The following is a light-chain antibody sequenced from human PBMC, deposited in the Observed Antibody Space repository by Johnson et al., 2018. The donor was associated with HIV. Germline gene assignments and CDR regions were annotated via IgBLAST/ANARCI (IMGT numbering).Light chain of an antibody. V-gene: IGLV1-51*01. CDR3: GTWDSSLSAAV. CDR1: SSNIGNNY. J-gene: IGLJ1*01. CDR2: DNN. Sequence: QSVLTQPPSVSAAPGQKVTISCSGSSSNIGNNYVSWYQQLPGTAPKLLIYDNNKRPSGIPDRFSGSKSGTSATLAITGLQPGDEADYYCGTWDSSLSAAVFGTGTKVTVL.